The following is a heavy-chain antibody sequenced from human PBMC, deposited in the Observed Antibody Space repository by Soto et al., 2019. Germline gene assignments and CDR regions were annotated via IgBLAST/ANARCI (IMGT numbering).Heavy chain of an antibody. J-gene: IGHJ4*02. Sequence: SETLSLTCTVSGGSISTSSSYWGWIRQPPGKGLEWIGSISYRGSTYHNPSLKSRLTISVDTSKNQFSLKLSSVTVADTAVYFCAKTGFWSGFRVADYWGQGTLVTVSS. V-gene: IGHV4-39*01. CDR1: GGSISTSSSY. CDR2: ISYRGST. CDR3: AKTGFWSGFRVADY. D-gene: IGHD3-3*01.